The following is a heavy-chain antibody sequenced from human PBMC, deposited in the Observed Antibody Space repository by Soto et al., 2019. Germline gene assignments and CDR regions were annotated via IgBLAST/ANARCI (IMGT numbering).Heavy chain of an antibody. Sequence: SETLSLTCTVSGASISGFYWSWIRKSTGKGLEWIGRIYATGTTDYNPSLKSRVMMSVDTSKKQFSLKLRSVTAADTAVYYCVRDGTKTLRDWFDPWGQGISVTVSS. CDR3: VRDGTKTLRDWFDP. CDR1: GASISGFY. J-gene: IGHJ5*02. V-gene: IGHV4-4*07. D-gene: IGHD1-1*01. CDR2: IYATGTT.